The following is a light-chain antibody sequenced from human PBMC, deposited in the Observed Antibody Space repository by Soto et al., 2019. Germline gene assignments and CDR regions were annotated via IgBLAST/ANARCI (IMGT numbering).Light chain of an antibody. CDR2: EVT. Sequence: QSALAQPPSASGSPGQSVTISCTGTSSDVGGYDYVSWYQQRPGKAPKLLIHEVTKRPSGVPDRFSGSKSGNTASLTVSGLQAGDEADYYCSSYTVTSVTLYVFGTGTKVTVL. J-gene: IGLJ1*01. V-gene: IGLV2-8*01. CDR3: SSYTVTSVTLYV. CDR1: SSDVGGYDY.